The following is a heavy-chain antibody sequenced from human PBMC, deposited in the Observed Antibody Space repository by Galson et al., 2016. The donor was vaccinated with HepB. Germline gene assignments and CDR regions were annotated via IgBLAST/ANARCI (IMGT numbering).Heavy chain of an antibody. V-gene: IGHV1-69*13. D-gene: IGHD6-13*01. CDR3: ARDQGAAGIYYYMDV. CDR1: GGTFSSYA. Sequence: VKVSCKASGGTFSSYAISWVRQAPGQGLEWMGGIIPIFGTANYAQKFQGRVTITADESTSTAYMELSSLRSEDTAVYYCARDQGAAGIYYYMDVWGKGTTVTVSS. J-gene: IGHJ6*03. CDR2: IIPIFGTA.